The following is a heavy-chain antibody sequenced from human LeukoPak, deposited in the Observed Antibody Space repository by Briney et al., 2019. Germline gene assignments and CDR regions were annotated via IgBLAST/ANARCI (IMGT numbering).Heavy chain of an antibody. J-gene: IGHJ5*02. D-gene: IGHD4-11*01. CDR2: IDYSGTT. CDR1: GGSISSSSYY. V-gene: IGHV4-39*01. Sequence: SETLSLTCTVSGGSISSSSYYWGWIRQPPGKGLEWIGSIDYSGTTSHNPSLKSRVTMSVDTSKNQFSLRLTSVTAADTAVYYCARVAPGLPWFDPWGQGTLVTVSS. CDR3: ARVAPGLPWFDP.